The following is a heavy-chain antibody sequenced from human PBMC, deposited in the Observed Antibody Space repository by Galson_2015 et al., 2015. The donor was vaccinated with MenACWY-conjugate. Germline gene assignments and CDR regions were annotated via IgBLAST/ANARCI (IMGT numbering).Heavy chain of an antibody. CDR2: IQSKNYGANT. J-gene: IGHJ4*02. CDR3: TRADHRYCSRTNCPFDH. Sequence: SLRLSCAASGFTFRNYWMTWFRQAPGKGLEWVGYIQSKNYGANTQYAASVKDRFSISRDDSRSIAYLQMESLKAEDTALYYCTRADHRYCSRTNCPFDHWGQGALVTVSS. CDR1: GFTFRNYW. D-gene: IGHD2-2*01. V-gene: IGHV3-49*03.